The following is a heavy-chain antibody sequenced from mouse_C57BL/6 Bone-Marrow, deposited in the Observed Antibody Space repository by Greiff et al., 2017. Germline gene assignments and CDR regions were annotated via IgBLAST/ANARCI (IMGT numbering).Heavy chain of an antibody. CDR3: TRNYDYGYYYAMDY. CDR2: IDPETGGT. V-gene: IGHV1-15*01. Sequence: QVQLQQSGAELVRPGASVTLSCKASGYTFTDYEMHWVKQTPVHGLEWIGAIDPETGGTAYNQKFKGKAILTADKSSSTAYMELRSLTSEDSAVYYCTRNYDYGYYYAMDYWGQGTSVTVSS. D-gene: IGHD2-4*01. J-gene: IGHJ4*01. CDR1: GYTFTDYE.